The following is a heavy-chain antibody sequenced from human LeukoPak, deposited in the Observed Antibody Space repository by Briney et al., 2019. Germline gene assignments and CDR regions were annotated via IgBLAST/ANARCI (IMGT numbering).Heavy chain of an antibody. CDR3: ATGAIFGVVIQNDAFDI. J-gene: IGHJ3*02. V-gene: IGHV1-24*01. CDR2: FDPEDGET. D-gene: IGHD3-3*01. CDR1: GYTLTELS. Sequence: ASVKVSCKVSGYTLTELSMHWVRQAPGKGLEWMGGFDPEDGETIYAQKFQGRVTMTEDTSTDTAYMELSSLRSEDTAVYYCATGAIFGVVIQNDAFDIWGQGTMVTVSS.